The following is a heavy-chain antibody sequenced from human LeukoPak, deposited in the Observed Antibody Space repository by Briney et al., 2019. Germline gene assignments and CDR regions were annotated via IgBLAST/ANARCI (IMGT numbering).Heavy chain of an antibody. V-gene: IGHV4-34*01. J-gene: IGHJ4*02. Sequence: SETLSLTCAVYGGSFSGYYWSWIRQPPGQGLEWNGEINHSGSTNYNPSLKSRVTISVDTSKNQFSLTLSSVTAADTAVYYCAYVARAGTVDYWGQGTLVTVSS. CDR1: GGSFSGYY. CDR2: INHSGST. D-gene: IGHD6-13*01. CDR3: AYVARAGTVDY.